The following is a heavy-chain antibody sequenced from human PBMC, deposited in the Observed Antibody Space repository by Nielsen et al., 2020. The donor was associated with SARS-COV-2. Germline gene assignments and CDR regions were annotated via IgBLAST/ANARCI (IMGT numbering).Heavy chain of an antibody. Sequence: ASVKVSCKASGYTFTGYYMHWVRQAPGQGLEWMGRINPNSGGTNYAQKFQGRVTMTRDTSISPAYMELSRLRSDDTAVYYCARFFGSPRDAFDIWGQGTMVTVSS. CDR1: GYTFTGYY. CDR2: INPNSGGT. J-gene: IGHJ3*02. V-gene: IGHV1-2*06. D-gene: IGHD3-10*01. CDR3: ARFFGSPRDAFDI.